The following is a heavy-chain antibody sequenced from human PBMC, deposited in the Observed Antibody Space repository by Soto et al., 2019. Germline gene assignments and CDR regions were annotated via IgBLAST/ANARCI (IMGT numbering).Heavy chain of an antibody. D-gene: IGHD2-15*01. J-gene: IGHJ5*02. V-gene: IGHV4-59*01. CDR1: GGSISSYY. CDR2: IYYSGST. Sequence: QVQLQESGPGLVKPSETLSLTCTVSGGSISSYYWSWIRQPPGKGLEWIGYIYYSGSTNYNPSLKSRVTISVDTSKNQFSLKLSSVTAADTAVYYCARHHITVVTNWFDPWGQGTLVTVSS. CDR3: ARHHITVVTNWFDP.